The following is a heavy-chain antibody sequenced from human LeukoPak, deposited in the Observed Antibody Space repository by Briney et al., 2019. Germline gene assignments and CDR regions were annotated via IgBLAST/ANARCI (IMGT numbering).Heavy chain of an antibody. D-gene: IGHD2-2*01. CDR1: GGSISSGDYY. CDR2: IYYSGST. CDR3: ARGGRVVPAASFDP. Sequence: TSQTLSLTCTVSGGSISSGDYYWRWIRQPPGKGLEWIGYIYYSGSTYYNPSLKSRVTISVGTSKNQFSLKLSSVAAADTAVYYCARGGRVVPAASFDPWGQGTLVTVSS. V-gene: IGHV4-30-4*01. J-gene: IGHJ5*02.